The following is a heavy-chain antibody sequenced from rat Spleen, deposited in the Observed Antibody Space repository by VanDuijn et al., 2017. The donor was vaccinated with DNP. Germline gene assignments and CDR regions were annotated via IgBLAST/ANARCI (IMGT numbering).Heavy chain of an antibody. CDR3: ASLNNYNWFAY. CDR2: ISSTGGST. CDR1: GFTFSDYY. V-gene: IGHV5S23*01. Sequence: VQLVESGGGLVQPGWSLRLSCAASGFTFSDYYMAWVRQDPTKGLEWVAYISSTGGSTSYRDSVKGRFTISRDHAKSTLYLQMDSLRSEDTATYYCASLNNYNWFAYWGQGTLVTVSS. J-gene: IGHJ3*01. D-gene: IGHD1-10*01.